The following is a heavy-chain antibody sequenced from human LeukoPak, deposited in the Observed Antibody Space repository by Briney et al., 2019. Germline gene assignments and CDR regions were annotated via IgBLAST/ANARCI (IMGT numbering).Heavy chain of an antibody. Sequence: PSETLSLTCTVSGGSISSYYWSWIRQPPGKGLEWIGSIYYSGSTYYNPSLESRVTISVDTSKNQFSLKLSSVTAADTAVYYCARHTVGATDYWGQGTLVTVSS. D-gene: IGHD1-26*01. CDR1: GGSISSYY. CDR3: ARHTVGATDY. V-gene: IGHV4-59*05. CDR2: IYYSGST. J-gene: IGHJ4*02.